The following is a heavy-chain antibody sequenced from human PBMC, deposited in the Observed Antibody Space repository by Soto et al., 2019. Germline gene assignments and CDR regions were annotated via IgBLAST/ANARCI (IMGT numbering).Heavy chain of an antibody. CDR3: AKVSMSAHKFLDH. V-gene: IGHV3-30*18. J-gene: IGHJ4*02. CDR1: GFTFSNYG. D-gene: IGHD6-6*01. CDR2: ISSDGNDK. Sequence: QVQLVVSGGGVVQPGRSLRLSCAASGFTFSNYGMHWVRQAPGKGLEWVTTISSDGNDKYYADSVKGRFTISRDNSKNTLDPQMNGLRAEDTAVSYCAKVSMSAHKFLDHWGQGTLVTVSS.